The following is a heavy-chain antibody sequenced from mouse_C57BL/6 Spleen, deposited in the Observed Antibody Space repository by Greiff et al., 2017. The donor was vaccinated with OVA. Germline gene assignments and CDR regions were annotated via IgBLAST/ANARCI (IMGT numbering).Heavy chain of an antibody. CDR2: IDPSDSET. D-gene: IGHD3-2*02. J-gene: IGHJ3*01. CDR3: ARDSSGYGIAY. CDR1: GYTFTSYW. Sequence: VQLQQPGAELVRPGSSVKLSCKASGYTFTSYWMHWVKQRPIQGLEWIGNIDPSDSETHYNQKFKDKATLTVDKSSSTAYMQLSSLTSEDSAVYYCARDSSGYGIAYWGQGTLVTVSA. V-gene: IGHV1-52*01.